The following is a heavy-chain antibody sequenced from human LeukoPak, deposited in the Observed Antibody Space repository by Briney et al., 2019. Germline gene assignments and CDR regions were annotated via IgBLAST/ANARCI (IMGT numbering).Heavy chain of an antibody. CDR1: GYTFTGYY. Sequence: ASVKVTCKASGYTFTGYYMHWVRQAPGQGLEWMGWINPNSGGTNYAQKFQGRVTMTRDTSISTAYMELSRLRSDDTAVYYCARGDDWNGLFDYWGQGTLVTVSS. CDR2: INPNSGGT. V-gene: IGHV1-2*02. J-gene: IGHJ4*02. D-gene: IGHD1-1*01. CDR3: ARGDDWNGLFDY.